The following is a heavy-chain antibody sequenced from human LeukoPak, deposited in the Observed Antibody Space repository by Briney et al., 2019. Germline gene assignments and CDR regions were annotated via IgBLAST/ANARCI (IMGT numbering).Heavy chain of an antibody. Sequence: PGGSLRLSCAASGFTFRSYDMNWVRQAPGKGLEWVSAISGSGGSTYYAGSVKGRFTISRDNSKNTLYLQMNSLRADDTAVYYCAKSHHVTAIDYWGQGTLVTVSS. CDR2: ISGSGGST. CDR3: AKSHHVTAIDY. V-gene: IGHV3-23*01. CDR1: GFTFRSYD. J-gene: IGHJ4*02. D-gene: IGHD2-21*02.